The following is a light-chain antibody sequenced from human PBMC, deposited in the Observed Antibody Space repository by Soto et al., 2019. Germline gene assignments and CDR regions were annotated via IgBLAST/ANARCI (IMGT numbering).Light chain of an antibody. J-gene: IGLJ3*02. CDR1: SGSITANY. CDR3: QSNGATDWV. CDR2: AND. Sequence: NFMLAQPHSVSDSPGRTVTISCTRSSGSITANYVQWYRQLPGSAPITVIYANDQRPSGVPDRFSGSIDSSSNSASLTISGLKTEDEADYFCQSNGATDWVFGGGTKLTVL. V-gene: IGLV6-57*04.